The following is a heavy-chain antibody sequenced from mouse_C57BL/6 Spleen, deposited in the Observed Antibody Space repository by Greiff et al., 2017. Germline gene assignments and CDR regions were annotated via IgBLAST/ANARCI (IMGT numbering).Heavy chain of an antibody. J-gene: IGHJ1*03. D-gene: IGHD1-1*02. CDR3: ARAHYGYFDV. CDR1: GFTFSDYY. Sequence: DVKLVESEGGLVQPGSSMKLSCTASGFTFSDYYMAWVRQVPEKGLEWVANINYDGSSTYYLDSLKSRFIISRDNAKNILYLQMSSLKSEDTATYYCARAHYGYFDVWGTGTTVTVSS. V-gene: IGHV5-16*01. CDR2: INYDGSST.